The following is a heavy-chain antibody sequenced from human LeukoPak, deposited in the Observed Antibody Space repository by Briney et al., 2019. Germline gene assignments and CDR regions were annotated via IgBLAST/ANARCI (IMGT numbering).Heavy chain of an antibody. J-gene: IGHJ4*02. V-gene: IGHV4-34*01. D-gene: IGHD3-10*01. Sequence: SETLSLTCAVYGGSFSGYYWSWIRQPPGKGLEWIGENNHSGSTNYNPSLKSRVTISVDTSKNQFSLKLSSVTAADTAMYYCARQFDSGFGNGGSHDYWGQGTLVTVSS. CDR2: NNHSGST. CDR3: ARQFDSGFGNGGSHDY. CDR1: GGSFSGYY.